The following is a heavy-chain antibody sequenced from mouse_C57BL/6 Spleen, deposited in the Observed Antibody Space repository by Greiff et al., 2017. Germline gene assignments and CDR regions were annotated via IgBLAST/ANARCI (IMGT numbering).Heavy chain of an antibody. D-gene: IGHD1-1*01. V-gene: IGHV5-17*01. CDR1: GFTFSDYG. J-gene: IGHJ2*01. Sequence: VQLKQSGGGLVKPGGSLKLSCAASGFTFSDYGMHWVRQAPEKGLEWVAYISSGSSTIYYADTVKGRVTISRDNAKNTLFLQMTSLRSEDTAMYYCARHYGSSSYYFDDWGQGTTLTVSS. CDR2: ISSGSSTI. CDR3: ARHYGSSSYYFDD.